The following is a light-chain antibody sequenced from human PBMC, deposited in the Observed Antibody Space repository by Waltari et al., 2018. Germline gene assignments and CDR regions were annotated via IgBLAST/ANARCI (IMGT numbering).Light chain of an antibody. J-gene: IGKJ2*03. CDR2: KAS. CDR1: QGISSW. CDR3: QQYNSAPYS. Sequence: DIQMTQSPSSLSAFVGYRVTITCRASQGISSWLAWYQQKPGKAPRLLIYKASTLQSGVPSRFSGSGSWTDFTLTISSLQPEDFATYYCQQYNSAPYSFGQGTKVEIK. V-gene: IGKV1-12*01.